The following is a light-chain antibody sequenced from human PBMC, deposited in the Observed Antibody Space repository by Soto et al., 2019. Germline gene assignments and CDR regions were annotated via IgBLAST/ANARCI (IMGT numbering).Light chain of an antibody. V-gene: IGKV3-15*01. Sequence: EIVMTQSPATLSVSPGERVTLSCRASQTVGSNLAWYQQKPGQSPRLLIFGASTTATGIPARFSGSGSGTEFTLTISRLQSDDFAVYYCQQYNSRPPYTFGQGTKLDIK. CDR3: QQYNSRPPYT. CDR2: GAS. CDR1: QTVGSN. J-gene: IGKJ2*01.